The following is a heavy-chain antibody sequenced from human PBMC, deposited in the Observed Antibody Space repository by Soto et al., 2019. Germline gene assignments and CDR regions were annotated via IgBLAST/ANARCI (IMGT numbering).Heavy chain of an antibody. Sequence: TLSLTCTVIGGSIRSPNFSWSWIRQHPGKGPEWIGNIYYNGTTTYSPSLESRLTISLDTSKNQFSLTLSSVTAADTAVYYCARSNFLGSSRFDYWGQETLVTVSS. CDR3: ARSNFLGSSRFDY. CDR2: IYYNGTT. D-gene: IGHD1-1*01. J-gene: IGHJ4*02. V-gene: IGHV4-30-4*08. CDR1: GGSIRSPNFS.